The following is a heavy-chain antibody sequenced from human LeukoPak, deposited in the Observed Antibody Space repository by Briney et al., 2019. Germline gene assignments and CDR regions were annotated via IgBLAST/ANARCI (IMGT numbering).Heavy chain of an antibody. Sequence: SATLSLTCAVSGGSFSGYYWSWIRQPPGKGLEWIGEINHSGSTNYNPSLKSRVTISVDTSKNQFSLKLSSVTAADTAVYYCARDPHNYDILTEPGWFDPWGQGTLVTVSS. D-gene: IGHD3-9*01. CDR2: INHSGST. CDR1: GGSFSGYY. J-gene: IGHJ5*02. CDR3: ARDPHNYDILTEPGWFDP. V-gene: IGHV4-34*01.